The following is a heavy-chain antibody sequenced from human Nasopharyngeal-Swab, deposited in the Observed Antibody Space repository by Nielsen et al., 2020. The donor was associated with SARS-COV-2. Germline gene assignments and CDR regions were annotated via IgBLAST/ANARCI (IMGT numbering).Heavy chain of an antibody. D-gene: IGHD6-19*01. Sequence: LSLTCATSGFTFSPYTMTWVRQAPGKGLQWISYITSGNSVQYADSVKGRFTISRDNSKNSLYLQMNSLRTEDTALYYCAKDPRGAVAGSTWGQGTLVTVSS. CDR1: GFTFSPYT. CDR2: ITSGNSV. CDR3: AKDPRGAVAGST. V-gene: IGHV3-69-1*01. J-gene: IGHJ5*02.